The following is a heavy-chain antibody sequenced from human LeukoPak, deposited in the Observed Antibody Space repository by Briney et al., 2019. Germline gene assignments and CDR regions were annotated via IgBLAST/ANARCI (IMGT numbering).Heavy chain of an antibody. CDR1: GYTFTSYY. CDR3: ARGLPLMAWYSGSHDAFDI. CDR2: INPSGGST. J-gene: IGHJ3*02. Sequence: ASVKVSCKASGYTFTSYYMHWVRQAPGQGLEWMGIINPSGGSTSYAQKFQGRVTMTRDTSTSTVYMELSSLRSEDTAVYYCARGLPLMAWYSGSHDAFDIWGQGTMVTVSS. D-gene: IGHD1-26*01. V-gene: IGHV1-46*01.